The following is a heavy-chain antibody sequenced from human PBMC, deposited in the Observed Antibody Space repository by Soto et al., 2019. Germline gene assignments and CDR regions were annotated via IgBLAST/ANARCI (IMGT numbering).Heavy chain of an antibody. V-gene: IGHV1-69*13. CDR1: GGTFSSYA. Sequence: ASVKVYCKACGGTFSSYAISLVRQAPGQGLEWMGGIIPIFGTANYAQKFQGRVTITADESTSTAYMELSSLRSEDTAVYYCEFTRGYSYGLPEYYFDYWGQGTLVTVSS. CDR2: IIPIFGTA. D-gene: IGHD5-18*01. J-gene: IGHJ4*02. CDR3: EFTRGYSYGLPEYYFDY.